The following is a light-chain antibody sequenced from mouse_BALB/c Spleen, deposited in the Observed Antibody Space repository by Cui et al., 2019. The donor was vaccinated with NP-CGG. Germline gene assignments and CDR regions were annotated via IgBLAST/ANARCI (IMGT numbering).Light chain of an antibody. V-gene: IGLV1*01. J-gene: IGLJ1*01. CDR3: ALWYSNHWV. CDR1: TGAVIISNY. CDR2: GTN. Sequence: QAVVTQESALTTSPGETVTLTCSSNTGAVIISNYANWVQEKPDHLFTGLIGGTNNRAPGVPARFSGSLIGDKAALTITGAQTEDEAIYFCALWYSNHWVFGGGTKLTVL.